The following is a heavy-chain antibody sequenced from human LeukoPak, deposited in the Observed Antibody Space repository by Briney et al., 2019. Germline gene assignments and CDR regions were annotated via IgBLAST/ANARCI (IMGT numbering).Heavy chain of an antibody. Sequence: PSETLSLTCTVSGGSISSSSYYWGWIRQPPGKGLEWIGSIYYSGSTYYNPSLKSRVTISVDKSKNQFSLRLSSVTAADTAVYYCASKEYTYGYFHSWGQGTLVTVSS. CDR1: GGSISSSSYY. CDR2: IYYSGST. D-gene: IGHD5-18*01. J-gene: IGHJ4*02. CDR3: ASKEYTYGYFHS. V-gene: IGHV4-39*07.